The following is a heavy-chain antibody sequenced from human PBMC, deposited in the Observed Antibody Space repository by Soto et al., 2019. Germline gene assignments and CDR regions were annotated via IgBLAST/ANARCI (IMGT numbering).Heavy chain of an antibody. D-gene: IGHD2-15*01. CDR1: GGSISSYY. CDR3: ARVDRYCSGGSCYGHTYYYYGMDV. J-gene: IGHJ6*02. Sequence: SETLSLTCTVSGGSISSYYWSWIRQPPGKGLEWIGYIYYSGSTNYNPSLKSRVTISVDTSKNQFSLKLSSVTAADTAVYYCARVDRYCSGGSCYGHTYYYYGMDVWGQGTTVTVSS. CDR2: IYYSGST. V-gene: IGHV4-59*01.